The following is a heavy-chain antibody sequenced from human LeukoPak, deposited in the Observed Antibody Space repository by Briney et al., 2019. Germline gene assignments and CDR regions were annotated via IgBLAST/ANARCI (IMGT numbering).Heavy chain of an antibody. D-gene: IGHD3-3*01. CDR3: ARDRAGGLRFLEWLSAFDY. CDR2: IYYSGST. J-gene: IGHJ4*02. CDR1: GYSISSGYY. Sequence: SETLSLTCTVSGYSISSGYYWGWIRPPPGKGLEWIGSIYYSGSTYYNPSLKSRVIIAVDTSKNQFSLKLSSVTAADTAVYYCARDRAGGLRFLEWLSAFDYWGQGTLVTVSS. V-gene: IGHV4-38-2*02.